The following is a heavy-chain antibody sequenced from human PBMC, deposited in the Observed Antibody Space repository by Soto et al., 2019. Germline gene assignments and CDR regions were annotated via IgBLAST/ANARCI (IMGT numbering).Heavy chain of an antibody. Sequence: DVQLVESGGGLMQPGESLRLSCAASGLTVSCKKYVAWVRQAPGKGLEWVSALYDVDGSFYSDSVKGRFTTSSDSSKTTVYLQMNDLRPADTAVYYCATWHEREHAYDVWGQGTTVTVSS. V-gene: IGHV3-53*01. J-gene: IGHJ3*01. CDR2: LYDVDGS. CDR1: GLTVSCKKY. CDR3: ATWHEREHAYDV. D-gene: IGHD1-1*01.